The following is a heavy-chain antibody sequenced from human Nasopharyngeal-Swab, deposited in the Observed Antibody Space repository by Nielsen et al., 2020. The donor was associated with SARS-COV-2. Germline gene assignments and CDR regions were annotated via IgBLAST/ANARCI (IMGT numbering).Heavy chain of an antibody. D-gene: IGHD3-22*01. CDR1: GGSISSGDYY. V-gene: IGHV4-30-4*01. CDR3: ARGVTHSQYYYDSSGYWFDY. CDR2: IYYSGST. J-gene: IGHJ4*02. Sequence: SETLSLTCTVSGGSISSGDYYWSWIRQPPGKGLEWIGYIYYSGSTYYNPSLKSRVTISVDTSKNQFSLKLSSVTAADTAVYYCARGVTHSQYYYDSSGYWFDYWGQGTLVTVSS.